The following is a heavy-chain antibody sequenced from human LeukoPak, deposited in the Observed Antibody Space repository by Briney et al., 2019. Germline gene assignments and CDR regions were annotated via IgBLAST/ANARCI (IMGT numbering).Heavy chain of an antibody. D-gene: IGHD6-13*01. CDR2: ISYDGSNK. V-gene: IGHV3-30*18. CDR3: AKDIRRVSEQQLARHYYYYYGMDV. J-gene: IGHJ6*02. Sequence: GGSLRLSCAASGFTFSSYGMHWVRQAPGKGLEWVAVISYDGSNKHYADSVKGRFTISRDNSKNTLYLQMNSLRAEDTAVYYCAKDIRRVSEQQLARHYYYYYGMDVWGQGTTVTVSS. CDR1: GFTFSSYG.